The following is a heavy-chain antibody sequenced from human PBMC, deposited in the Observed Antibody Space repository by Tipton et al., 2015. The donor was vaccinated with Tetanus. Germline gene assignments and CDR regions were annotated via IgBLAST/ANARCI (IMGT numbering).Heavy chain of an antibody. CDR2: ISDSGST. J-gene: IGHJ4*02. D-gene: IGHD3-3*01. V-gene: IGHV4-59*01. CDR1: GGSISSYY. CDR3: ARANYEYPKKGPFDS. Sequence: LRLSCTVSGGSISSYYWSWIRQPPGKGLEWLAYISDSGSTNSNYFLKSRITVSRDTSNNQFSLRLISVTAADTAVYYCARANYEYPKKGPFDSWGQGTVVTVSS.